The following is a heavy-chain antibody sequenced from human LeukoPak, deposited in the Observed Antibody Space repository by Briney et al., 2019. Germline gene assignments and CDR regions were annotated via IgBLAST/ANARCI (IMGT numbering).Heavy chain of an antibody. CDR2: IYSGGST. Sequence: GGSLRLSCAACGFTFSNAWMAWVRQAPGKGLEWVSVIYSGGSTYYADSVKGRFTISRDNSKNTLYLQMNSLRAEDTAVYYCARDSLRSGYLDYWGQGTLVTVSS. V-gene: IGHV3-53*01. CDR3: ARDSLRSGYLDY. CDR1: GFTFSNAW. D-gene: IGHD3-3*01. J-gene: IGHJ4*02.